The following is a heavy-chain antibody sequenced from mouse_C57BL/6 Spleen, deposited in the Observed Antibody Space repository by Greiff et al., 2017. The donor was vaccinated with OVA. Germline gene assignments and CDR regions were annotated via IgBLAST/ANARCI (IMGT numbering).Heavy chain of an antibody. J-gene: IGHJ1*03. CDR2: INPYNGDT. Sequence: DVQLQESGPELVKPGDSVKISCKASGYSFTGYFMNWVMQSHGKSLEWIGRINPYNGDTFYNQKFKGKATLTVDKSSSTAHMELRSLTSEDSAVYYCARLGITTAGWYFDVWGTGTTVTVSS. CDR1: GYSFTGYF. CDR3: ARLGITTAGWYFDV. D-gene: IGHD1-1*01. V-gene: IGHV1-20*01.